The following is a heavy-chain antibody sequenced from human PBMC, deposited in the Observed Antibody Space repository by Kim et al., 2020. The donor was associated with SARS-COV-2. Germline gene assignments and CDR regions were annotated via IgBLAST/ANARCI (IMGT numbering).Heavy chain of an antibody. J-gene: IGHJ4*02. CDR2: INTNTGNP. V-gene: IGHV7-4-1*02. D-gene: IGHD2-15*01. Sequence: ASVKVSCKASGYTFTSHPMNWVRQAPGQGPEWMGWINTNTGNPTYAQGFTGRFVFSLDTSVNTAYLQISSLEAEDTAVYYCARGLLPPDYLGQGTLVTVS. CDR1: GYTFTSHP. CDR3: ARGLLPPDY.